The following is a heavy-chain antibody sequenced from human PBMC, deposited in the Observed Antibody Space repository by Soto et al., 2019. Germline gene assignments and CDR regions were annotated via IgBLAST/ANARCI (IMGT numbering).Heavy chain of an antibody. J-gene: IGHJ5*02. D-gene: IGHD6-13*01. CDR2: IYYSGST. CDR3: ARAAAGKYNWFDP. CDR1: GGSISSYY. V-gene: IGHV4-59*01. Sequence: SETLSLTCTVSGGSISSYYWSWIRQPPGKGLEWIGYIYYSGSTNYNPSLKSRVTISVDTSKNQFSLKLSSVTAADTAVYYCARAAAGKYNWFDPWGQGTLVTVSS.